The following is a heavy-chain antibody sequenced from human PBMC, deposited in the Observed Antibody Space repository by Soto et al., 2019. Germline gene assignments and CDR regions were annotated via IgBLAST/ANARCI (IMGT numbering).Heavy chain of an antibody. CDR1: DFAFSTYT. J-gene: IGHJ2*01. Sequence: EVQLVESGGGLVKPGGSLRLSCAACDFAFSTYTMNWVRQAPGKGLEWVASINTRSSYIHYSDSVKGRFTISRDNAKKSLYLQTNSLRDEDTAVYYCARRPSGMDIVVVRYFDLWGRGTLVTVAS. V-gene: IGHV3-21*01. D-gene: IGHD2-15*01. CDR2: INTRSSYI. CDR3: ARRPSGMDIVVVRYFDL.